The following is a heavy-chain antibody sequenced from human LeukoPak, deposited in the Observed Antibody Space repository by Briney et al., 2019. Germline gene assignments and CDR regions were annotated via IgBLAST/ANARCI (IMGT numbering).Heavy chain of an antibody. J-gene: IGHJ4*02. D-gene: IGHD2-2*01. V-gene: IGHV4-31*03. CDR3: ARSQDIIAVPAALPVR. CDR1: GGSISSGGYY. CDR2: IYYSGST. Sequence: SQTLSLTCTVSGGSISSGGYYWSWIRQHPGKGLEWIGYIYYSGSTYYNPSLKSRVTISVDTSKNQFSLNLSSVTAADTAVYYCARSQDIIAVPAALPVRWGQGTLVTVPS.